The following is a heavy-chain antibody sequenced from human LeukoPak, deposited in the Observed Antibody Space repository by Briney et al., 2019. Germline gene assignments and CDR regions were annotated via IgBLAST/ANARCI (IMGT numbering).Heavy chain of an antibody. CDR3: ARVRPTIFGVIIEPYFDY. V-gene: IGHV3-48*03. J-gene: IGHJ4*02. Sequence: GSLRLSCAASGFTFSSYEMIWVRQAPGKGLEWVSYITSSGTSIYYADSVKGRSTLSRDNTKNSLYLQMNSLRAEDTAVYYCARVRPTIFGVIIEPYFDYWGQGTLVTVSS. CDR1: GFTFSSYE. CDR2: ITSSGTSI. D-gene: IGHD3-3*01.